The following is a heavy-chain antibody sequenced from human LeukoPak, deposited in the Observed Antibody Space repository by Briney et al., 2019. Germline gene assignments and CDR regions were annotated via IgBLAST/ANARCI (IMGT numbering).Heavy chain of an antibody. CDR2: INWNGGST. CDR3: ARASRVSPADY. V-gene: IGHV3-20*01. D-gene: IGHD6-13*01. Sequence: GGSLRLSCAASGFTFDDYGMSWVRQAPGKGLEWVSGINWNGGSTGYADSVKGRFTISRDNAKNSLYLQMNSPRAEDTALYHCARASRVSPADYWGQGTLVTVSS. CDR1: GFTFDDYG. J-gene: IGHJ4*02.